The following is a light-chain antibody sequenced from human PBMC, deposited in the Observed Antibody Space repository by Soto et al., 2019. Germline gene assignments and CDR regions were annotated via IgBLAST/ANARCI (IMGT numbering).Light chain of an antibody. Sequence: QSVLTQPPSVSGAPGQRVTISCTGSSSNIGAGYDVHWYQQLPGTAPKLLIYGNSNRPSGVPDRFSGSKSGTSASLAITGXXXXXXXXYYCQSYDSSGDVFGTGTKLTVL. V-gene: IGLV1-40*01. CDR2: GNS. CDR3: QSYDSSGDV. J-gene: IGLJ1*01. CDR1: SSNIGAGYD.